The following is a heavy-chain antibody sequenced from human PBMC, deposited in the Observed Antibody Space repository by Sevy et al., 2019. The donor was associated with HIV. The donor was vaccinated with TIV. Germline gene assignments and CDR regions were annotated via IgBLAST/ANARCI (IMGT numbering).Heavy chain of an antibody. CDR1: GFTFSSYW. Sequence: GGCLRLSCAASGFTFSSYWMTWVRQAPGKGLEWVANIKKDGSEKYYVDSVKDRFTISRDNAKNSLYLQMNSLRAEDTAVYYCARDCNSNTCLWGLDVWGQGSTVTVSS. CDR3: ARDCNSNTCLWGLDV. J-gene: IGHJ6*02. V-gene: IGHV3-7*03. CDR2: IKKDGSEK. D-gene: IGHD2-2*01.